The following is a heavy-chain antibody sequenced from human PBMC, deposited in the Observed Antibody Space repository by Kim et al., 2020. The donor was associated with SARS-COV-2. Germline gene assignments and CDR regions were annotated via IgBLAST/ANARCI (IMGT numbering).Heavy chain of an antibody. D-gene: IGHD6-13*01. J-gene: IGHJ5*01. CDR1: GFTFTTYW. V-gene: IGHV3-7*01. Sequence: GGSLRLSCAASGFTFTTYWMSWVRQAPGKGLEWVANINQDGTGKYYVDSVKGRFTISRDNAKNSLYLQLNSLRVEDTALYYCARPPAAGTVDSWGQGTLVTVSS. CDR2: INQDGTGK. CDR3: ARPPAAGTVDS.